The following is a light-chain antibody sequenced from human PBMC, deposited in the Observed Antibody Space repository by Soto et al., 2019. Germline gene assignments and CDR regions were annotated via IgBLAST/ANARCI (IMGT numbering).Light chain of an antibody. V-gene: IGLV2-14*01. CDR2: EVS. Sequence: QSALTQPASVSGSPVQSITISCTGTSSDVGDYNYVSWYQQHPGKVPKLMIYEVSYRPSGVSTRFSGSKSANTASLTISGLQAEDEADYYCSSYTSSSTVVFGGGTQLTVL. J-gene: IGLJ2*01. CDR3: SSYTSSSTVV. CDR1: SSDVGDYNY.